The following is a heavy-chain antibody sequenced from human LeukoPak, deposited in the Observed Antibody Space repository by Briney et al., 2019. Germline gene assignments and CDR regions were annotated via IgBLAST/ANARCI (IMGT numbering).Heavy chain of an antibody. CDR2: IKQDGSEK. J-gene: IGHJ4*02. D-gene: IGHD2-15*01. CDR3: AREDLGFFLDY. V-gene: IGHV3-7*01. CDR1: GFTFSSYW. Sequence: PGGSLRLSCAASGFTFSSYWMSWVRQAPGKGLEWVANIKQDGSEKYHVDSVKGRFTISRDNAKNSLYLQMNSLRAEDTAVYYCAREDLGFFLDYWGQGTLVTVSS.